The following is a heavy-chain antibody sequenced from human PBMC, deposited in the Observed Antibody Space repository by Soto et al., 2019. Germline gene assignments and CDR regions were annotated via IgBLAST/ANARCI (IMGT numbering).Heavy chain of an antibody. Sequence: VGSLSLSCAASGFAVNSDYMSWVRQAPGKGLEWVSVIFGGGTTYYSDSVKGRFTISRDNSKNTVFLQMNSLRAEDTAVYYCVRTSSYWGQGTRVTVPQ. CDR2: IFGGGTT. J-gene: IGHJ4*02. D-gene: IGHD2-2*01. V-gene: IGHV3-53*01. CDR3: VRTSSY. CDR1: GFAVNSDY.